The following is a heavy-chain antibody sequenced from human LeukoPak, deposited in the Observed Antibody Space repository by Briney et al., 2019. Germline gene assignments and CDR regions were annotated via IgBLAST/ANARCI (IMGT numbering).Heavy chain of an antibody. D-gene: IGHD5-12*01. CDR1: GYSFTSYW. J-gene: IGHJ5*02. CDR2: IYPGDSDT. CDR3: ARRSNSGYDHAGT. V-gene: IGHV5-51*01. Sequence: GESLKISCKGSGYSFTSYWIGWVRQMPGKGLEWMGIIYPGDSDTRYSPSFQGQVTISADKSISTAYLQWSSLKALDTATYYCARRSNSGYDHAGTWGQGTLVTVSS.